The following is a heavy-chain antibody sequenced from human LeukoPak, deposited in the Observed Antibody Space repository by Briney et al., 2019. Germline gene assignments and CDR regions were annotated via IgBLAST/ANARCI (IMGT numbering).Heavy chain of an antibody. J-gene: IGHJ4*02. V-gene: IGHV3-48*04. Sequence: GGSLRLYCAASGFTFSSYSMNWVRQAPGKGLEWVSYISSSSSTIYYADSVKGRFTISRDNAKNSLYLQMNSLRAEDTAVYYCVGTMIVVVNKDYWGQGTLVTVSS. CDR1: GFTFSSYS. CDR2: ISSSSSTI. CDR3: VGTMIVVVNKDY. D-gene: IGHD3-22*01.